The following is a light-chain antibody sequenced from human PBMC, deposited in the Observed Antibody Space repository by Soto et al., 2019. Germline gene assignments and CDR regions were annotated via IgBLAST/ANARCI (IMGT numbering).Light chain of an antibody. V-gene: IGKV3-11*01. CDR1: QSVRSE. CDR3: QQRSNWPTIT. CDR2: GAS. Sequence: EIVMTQSPASLSVSPGERVTLPCRASQSVRSELAWYQQKSGQPPRLLIYGASTRATGIPARFSGSGSGTDFTLTVSSLEPEDFAVYYCQQRSNWPTITFGQGTRLEIK. J-gene: IGKJ5*01.